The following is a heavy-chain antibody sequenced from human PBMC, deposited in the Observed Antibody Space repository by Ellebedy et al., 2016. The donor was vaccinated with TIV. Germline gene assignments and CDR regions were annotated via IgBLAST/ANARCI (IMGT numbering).Heavy chain of an antibody. Sequence: MPSETLSLTCTVSGASISSYYWSWIRQPPGKGLEWIGYIYYNENTNYNPSLKSRVTMSVDTSKNQFSLRLSSVTAADTAVYYCASHMVRESTWFDPWGQGTLVTVSS. J-gene: IGHJ5*02. CDR3: ASHMVRESTWFDP. D-gene: IGHD3-10*01. CDR2: IYYNENT. V-gene: IGHV4-59*08. CDR1: GASISSYY.